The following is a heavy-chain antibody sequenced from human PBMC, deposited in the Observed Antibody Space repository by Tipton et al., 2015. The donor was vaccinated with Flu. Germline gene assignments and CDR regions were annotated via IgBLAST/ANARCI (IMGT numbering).Heavy chain of an antibody. CDR1: GYTFTSYD. V-gene: IGHV1-8*01. Sequence: QSGAEVKKPGASVKVSCKASGYTFTSYDINWVRQATGQGLEWMGWMNPNSGNTGYAQKFQGRVTMTRNTSISTAYMELSSLRSEDTAVYYCARANVVVPAAVPDSNYGTDYYYYYMDVWGKGTTVTVSS. J-gene: IGHJ6*03. D-gene: IGHD2-2*01. CDR3: ARANVVVPAAVPDSNYGTDYYYYYMDV. CDR2: MNPNSGNT.